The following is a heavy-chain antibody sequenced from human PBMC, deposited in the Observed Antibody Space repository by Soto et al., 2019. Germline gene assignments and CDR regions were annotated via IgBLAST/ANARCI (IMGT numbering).Heavy chain of an antibody. CDR1: GFTFSSYT. CDR2: ISYDGGDK. D-gene: IGHD3-22*01. CDR3: ARDYSLAVVAPGY. V-gene: IGHV3-30-3*01. Sequence: QVQLVESGGGVVQPGRSLRLSCAASGFTFSSYTMHWVRQTPGKGLEWVADISYDGGDKYYADSVKGRFTISRDNSKNTLYLQMNSLRPEETSVYYCARDYSLAVVAPGYWGQGILVTVSS. J-gene: IGHJ4*02.